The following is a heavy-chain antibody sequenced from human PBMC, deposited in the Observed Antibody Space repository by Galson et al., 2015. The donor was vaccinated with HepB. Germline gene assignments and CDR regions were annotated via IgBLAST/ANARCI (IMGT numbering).Heavy chain of an antibody. J-gene: IGHJ4*02. Sequence: LRLSCAASGFTFXXXAXXWVRQAPGKRLEWVSAISGSGCQTYYADSVRGRFXISRDNSKNTLWLXMHSLRAEDTAVYYCAKDGDXSNYXWGQXTLVTVSS. D-gene: IGHD4-11*01. V-gene: IGHV3-23*01. CDR3: AKDGDXSNYX. CDR1: GFTFXXXA. CDR2: ISGSGCQT.